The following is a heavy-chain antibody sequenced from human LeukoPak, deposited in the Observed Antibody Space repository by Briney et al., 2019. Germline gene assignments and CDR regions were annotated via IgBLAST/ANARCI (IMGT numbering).Heavy chain of an antibody. CDR3: ARDYYDSSGYIYFDY. D-gene: IGHD3-22*01. V-gene: IGHV4-4*07. Sequence: PSETLSLTCTVSGASISSYYWSWIRQPAGKGLEWLGRIYTSGSTNYNPSLKSRVTMSVDTSKNQFSLKLSSVTAADTAVYYCARDYYDSSGYIYFDYWGQGTLVTVSS. J-gene: IGHJ4*02. CDR1: GASISSYY. CDR2: IYTSGST.